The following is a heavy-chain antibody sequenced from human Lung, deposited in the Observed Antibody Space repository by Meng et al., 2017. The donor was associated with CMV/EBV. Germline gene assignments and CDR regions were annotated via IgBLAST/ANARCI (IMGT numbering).Heavy chain of an antibody. D-gene: IGHD3-10*01. CDR2: IPHRGSS. Sequence: GPGLATTLLPLSLTFAVSGDSITNRNWWAWAPEPPGKWLGWIGEIPHRGSSAYNPSLKSRVSMSIDKSKNQYSLKLTSVTAADTAVYHCLRGSGGSVWGQGTLVTVSS. J-gene: IGHJ1*01. CDR1: GDSITNRNW. V-gene: IGHV4-4*02. CDR3: LRGSGGSV.